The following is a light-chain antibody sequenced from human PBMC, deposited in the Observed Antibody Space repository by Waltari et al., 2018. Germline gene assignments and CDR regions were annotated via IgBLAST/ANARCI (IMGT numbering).Light chain of an antibody. Sequence: EIVMTQSPATLSVSPGGGATLSCRASRAIANNVAWYQQRPGQPLRLRIFDASTRATGIPERFSGSWSGPEFTLTISSLQSEDSAVYFCQQFNTGYSFGQGTKLEI. CDR2: DAS. CDR1: RAIANN. V-gene: IGKV3-15*01. J-gene: IGKJ2*01. CDR3: QQFNTGYS.